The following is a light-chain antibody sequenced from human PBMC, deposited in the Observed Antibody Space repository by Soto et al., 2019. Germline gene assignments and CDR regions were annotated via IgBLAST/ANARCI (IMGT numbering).Light chain of an antibody. Sequence: QSVLSQPPSVSGAPGQRITISCTGSSSNIGANYDVHWYRQVPGTAPKLLMSGDNNRPSGVADRFSGSKSGTSASLAITRLQAEDEADYYCQSYDSSLNRVFGTGTKPTVL. CDR3: QSYDSSLNRV. CDR2: GDN. V-gene: IGLV1-40*01. J-gene: IGLJ1*01. CDR1: SSNIGANYD.